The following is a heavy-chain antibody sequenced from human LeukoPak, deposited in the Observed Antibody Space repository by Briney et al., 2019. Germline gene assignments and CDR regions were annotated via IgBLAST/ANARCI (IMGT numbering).Heavy chain of an antibody. CDR2: IYHSGST. CDR3: ARTSIAARRANAFDI. J-gene: IGHJ3*02. Sequence: SQTLSLTCAVSGGSISSGGYSWSWTRQPPGKGLEWIGYIYHSGSTYYNPSLKSRVTISVDRSKNQFSLKLSSVTAADTAVYYCARTSIAARRANAFDIWGQGTMVTVSS. V-gene: IGHV4-30-2*01. CDR1: GGSISSGGYS. D-gene: IGHD6-6*01.